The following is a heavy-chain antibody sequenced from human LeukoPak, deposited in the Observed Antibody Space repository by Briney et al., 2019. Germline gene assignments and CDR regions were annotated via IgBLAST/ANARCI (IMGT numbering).Heavy chain of an antibody. CDR1: GFTFNSYA. J-gene: IGHJ4*02. V-gene: IGHV3-23*01. Sequence: GGSLRLSCAASGFTFNSYAMGWVRQAPGKGLEWVSTISSSGGTTHYADSVKGRFTISRDNSKHTLDLQMNSLRAEDTAVYYCAKIGNSFEFDYWGQGTLVNVSS. D-gene: IGHD5-18*01. CDR2: ISSSGGTT. CDR3: AKIGNSFEFDY.